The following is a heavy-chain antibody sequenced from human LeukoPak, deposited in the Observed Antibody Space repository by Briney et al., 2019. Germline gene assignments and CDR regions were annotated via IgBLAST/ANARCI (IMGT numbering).Heavy chain of an antibody. V-gene: IGHV4-59*01. D-gene: IGHD5-12*01. J-gene: IGHJ4*02. Sequence: PSETLSLTCTVSGGSISTYYWSWIRQSPGKGLEWIGYIYYRGFTNYNLSLKSRVTISIDTSKSQISLKLSSVTAADTAVYYCALLGGHSDNDYPLDYWGQGTLVTVSS. CDR1: GGSISTYY. CDR2: IYYRGFT. CDR3: ALLGGHSDNDYPLDY.